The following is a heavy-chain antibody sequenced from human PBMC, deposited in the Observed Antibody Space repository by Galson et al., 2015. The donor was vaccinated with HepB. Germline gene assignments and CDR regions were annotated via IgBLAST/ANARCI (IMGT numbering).Heavy chain of an antibody. CDR1: GYTFTSYF. CDR3: ARAPYDYLYYLDY. Sequence: SVKVSCKASGYTFTSYFMHWVRQAPGQGLEWLGIINPSRGSTSYAQKFQGRVTMTRDTSTSTAYMELSRLRSEDTAVYFCARAPYDYLYYLDYWGQGTLVTVSS. J-gene: IGHJ4*02. CDR2: INPSRGST. D-gene: IGHD5-12*01. V-gene: IGHV1-46*01.